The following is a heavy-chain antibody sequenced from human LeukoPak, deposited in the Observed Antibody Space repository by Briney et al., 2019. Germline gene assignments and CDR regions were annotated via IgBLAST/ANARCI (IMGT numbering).Heavy chain of an antibody. CDR1: GFTFSSCW. CDR2: ISYDGSEK. Sequence: GGSLRLSCAASGFTFSSCWMHWVRQAPGKGLEWVAVISYDGSEKNYADSVKGRFTISRDNSKNTLYLQMNSLRGEDTAVYYCANPQSRGYDYLDYWGQGTLVTVSS. D-gene: IGHD5-12*01. CDR3: ANPQSRGYDYLDY. V-gene: IGHV3-30*18. J-gene: IGHJ4*02.